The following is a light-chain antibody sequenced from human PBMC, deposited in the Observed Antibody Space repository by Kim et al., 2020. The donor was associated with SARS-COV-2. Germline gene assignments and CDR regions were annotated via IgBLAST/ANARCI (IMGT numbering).Light chain of an antibody. V-gene: IGKV1-39*01. CDR1: QTISGY. CDR2: AAS. Sequence: DILMTQSPSSLSASVGDRVTITCRASQTISGYLNWYQQKPGKAPKLLIYAASSLLGGVPSRFSGSGSGTDFTLTISSLQPEDFATYHCQQCYSTPPTFGQGTKVDIK. CDR3: QQCYSTPPT. J-gene: IGKJ1*01.